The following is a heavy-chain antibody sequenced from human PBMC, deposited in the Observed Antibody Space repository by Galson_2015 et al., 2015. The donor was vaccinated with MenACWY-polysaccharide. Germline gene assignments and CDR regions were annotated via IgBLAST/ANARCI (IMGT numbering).Heavy chain of an antibody. Sequence: SLRLSCAASGFTFSSHWMHWVRQAPGKGPVWLSRISGDGRSTDYAASVKGRFTISRDNARDTLYLQMNSLRADDMAVYYCARDGAYSHNCGGCNMDVWGQVTTVTVSS. CDR1: GFTFSSHW. D-gene: IGHD1-26*01. J-gene: IGHJ6*02. CDR3: ARDGAYSHNCGGCNMDV. V-gene: IGHV3-74*01. CDR2: ISGDGRST.